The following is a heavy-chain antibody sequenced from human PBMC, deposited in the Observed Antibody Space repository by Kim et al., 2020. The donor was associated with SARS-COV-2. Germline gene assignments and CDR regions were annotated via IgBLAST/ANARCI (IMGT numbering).Heavy chain of an antibody. CDR1: GFTFSSYA. V-gene: IGHV3-30*04. D-gene: IGHD1-26*01. J-gene: IGHJ3*02. CDR2: ISYDGSNK. Sequence: GGSLRLSCAASGFTFSSYAMHWVRQAPGKGLEWVAVISYDGSNKYYADSVKGRFTISRDNSKNTLYLQMNSLRAEDTAVYYCARRGLPLPDDAFDIWGQGTMVTVSS. CDR3: ARRGLPLPDDAFDI.